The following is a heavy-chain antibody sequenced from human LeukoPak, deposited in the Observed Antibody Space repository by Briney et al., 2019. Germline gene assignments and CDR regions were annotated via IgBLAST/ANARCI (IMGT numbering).Heavy chain of an antibody. CDR2: IWYDGSNK. D-gene: IGHD2-2*01. V-gene: IGHV3-33*01. CDR1: GFTFSSYG. Sequence: GGSLRLSCAASGFTFSSYGMHWVRQAPGKGLEWVAVIWYDGSNKYYADSVKGRFTISRDNSQNTLYLQMNSLRAEDTAVYYCARLPAATDYYYGMDVWGQGTTVTVSS. J-gene: IGHJ6*02. CDR3: ARLPAATDYYYGMDV.